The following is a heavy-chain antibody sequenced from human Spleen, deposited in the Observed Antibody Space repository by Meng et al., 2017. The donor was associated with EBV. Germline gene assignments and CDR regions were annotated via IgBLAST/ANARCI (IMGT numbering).Heavy chain of an antibody. CDR2: ISGDNGNT. Sequence: QVQLVQSGAEVMKPGASGKVSCKASGYTFTRYGISWVRQAPGQGLEWMGWISGDNGNTKYAQKIQGRVAMTTDTSTSTAYMELRSLRSDDTAVYYCARDSPGRGGDADYWGQGTLVTVSS. J-gene: IGHJ4*02. V-gene: IGHV1-18*01. CDR3: ARDSPGRGGDADY. CDR1: GYTFTRYG. D-gene: IGHD2-21*02.